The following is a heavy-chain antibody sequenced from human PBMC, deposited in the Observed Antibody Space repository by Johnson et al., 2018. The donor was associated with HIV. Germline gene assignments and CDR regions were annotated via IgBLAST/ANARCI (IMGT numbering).Heavy chain of an antibody. CDR2: IKSKTDGGTI. V-gene: IGHV3-15*01. CDR1: GFIFSNAW. D-gene: IGHD6-13*01. J-gene: IGHJ3*02. Sequence: VQLVESGGGMVKPGGSLRLSCAASGFIFSNAWMSWVRQAPGTGLEWVGRIKSKTDGGTIDYAAPVKGRFTIPRHDSKNTLYLQMNSLKTEDTAVYYCTKGTSWYGAITFDIWGQGTMVTVSS. CDR3: TKGTSWYGAITFDI.